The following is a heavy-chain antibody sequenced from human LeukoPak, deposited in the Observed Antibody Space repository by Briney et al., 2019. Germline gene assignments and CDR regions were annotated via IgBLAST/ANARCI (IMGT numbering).Heavy chain of an antibody. CDR3: ARGGGDFWSGYYPSWFDY. Sequence: GGSLRLSCAASGFTLNTYWMSWVRQAPGKGLEWVANIKQDGSEKYYVDSVKGRFTISRDNAKNSLYLQTNSLRVEDTAVYYCARGGGDFWSGYYPSWFDYWGQGTLVTVSS. J-gene: IGHJ4*02. D-gene: IGHD3-3*01. CDR1: GFTLNTYW. V-gene: IGHV3-7*01. CDR2: IKQDGSEK.